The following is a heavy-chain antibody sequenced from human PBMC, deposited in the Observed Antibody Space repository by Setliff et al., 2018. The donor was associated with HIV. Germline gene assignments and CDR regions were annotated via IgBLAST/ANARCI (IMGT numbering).Heavy chain of an antibody. CDR2: IIPIFGTA. CDR3: ARDYNWNYAWFDP. V-gene: IGHV1-69*13. D-gene: IGHD1-1*01. J-gene: IGHJ5*02. CDR1: GGTFSSYA. Sequence: ASVKVSCKASGGTFSSYAISWVRQAPGQGLEWMGGIIPIFGTANYAQRFQGRVTITADESTSTAYMEQSSLRSEDTAVYYCARDYNWNYAWFDPWGQGTLVTVSS.